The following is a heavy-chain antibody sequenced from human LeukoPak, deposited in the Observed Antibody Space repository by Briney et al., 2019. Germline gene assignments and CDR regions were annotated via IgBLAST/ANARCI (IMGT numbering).Heavy chain of an antibody. D-gene: IGHD2-21*01. J-gene: IGHJ4*02. CDR3: ARHLNNCGDDCYIFNY. CDR2: IYYSGST. V-gene: IGHV4-59*08. Sequence: SVTLSLKPTVSGCPSFSYYWMWMRQPQGPGRVGMVDIYYSGSTNYNPSIKSRVTISVDTSKNQFSLRVSSVTAADTAVYYCARHLNNCGDDCYIFNYGGQGTLVTVSA. CDR1: GCPSFSYY.